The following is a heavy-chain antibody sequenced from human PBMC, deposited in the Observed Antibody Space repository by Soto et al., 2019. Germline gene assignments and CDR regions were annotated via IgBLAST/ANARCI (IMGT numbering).Heavy chain of an antibody. CDR3: ARRVAVATSDAFDI. CDR2: INAGNGNT. D-gene: IGHD6-19*01. Sequence: ASVKVSCKASGYTFTSYAMHWVRQAPGQRLEWMGWINAGNGNTEYSQKFQGRVTITRDTSASTAYMELSSLRSEDTAVYYCARRVAVATSDAFDIWGQGTMVTVSS. CDR1: GYTFTSYA. V-gene: IGHV1-3*01. J-gene: IGHJ3*02.